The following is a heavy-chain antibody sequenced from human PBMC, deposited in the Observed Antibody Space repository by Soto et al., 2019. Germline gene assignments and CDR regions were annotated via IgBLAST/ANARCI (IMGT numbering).Heavy chain of an antibody. CDR2: IYYSGST. CDR3: ARIGGYNVWGVDNWNDP. D-gene: IGHD3-16*01. Sequence: SETLSLTCTVSGGSISRGDYYWSWIRQPPGKGLEWIGYIYYSGSTYYNPSLKSRVTISVDTSKNQFSMKLSSVTVADTAVYYCARIGGYNVWGVDNWNDPWGQGALLPVCS. CDR1: GGSISRGDYY. V-gene: IGHV4-30-4*01. J-gene: IGHJ5*02.